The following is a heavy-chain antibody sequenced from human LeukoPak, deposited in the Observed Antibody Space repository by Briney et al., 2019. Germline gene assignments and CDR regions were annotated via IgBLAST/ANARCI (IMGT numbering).Heavy chain of an antibody. Sequence: GRSLRLSCAASGFTFDDYAMHWVRQAPGKGLEWVSGISYNSGNIGYADSVKGRFTISRDNARDSLSLQMNSLRPGDTALYYCARGIFSGYNYRGHFDFWGQGTVVTVSS. V-gene: IGHV3-9*01. CDR2: ISYNSGNI. D-gene: IGHD5-24*01. CDR1: GFTFDDYA. CDR3: ARGIFSGYNYRGHFDF. J-gene: IGHJ4*02.